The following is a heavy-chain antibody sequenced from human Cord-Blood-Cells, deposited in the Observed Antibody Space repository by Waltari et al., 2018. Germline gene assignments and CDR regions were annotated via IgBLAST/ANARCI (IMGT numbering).Heavy chain of an antibody. CDR1: RGTFSSYD. Sequence: SSVKVSCKASRGTFSSYDISWVRQAPGQGLEWMGGIIPIFGTANYAQKLQGRVTITADESTSTAYMELSSLRSEDTAVYYCATKRYYDFWSCYYCEYFDYWVQGTLVTVSS. V-gene: IGHV1-69*01. CDR2: IIPIFGTA. J-gene: IGHJ4*02. CDR3: ATKRYYDFWSCYYCEYFDY. D-gene: IGHD3-3*01.